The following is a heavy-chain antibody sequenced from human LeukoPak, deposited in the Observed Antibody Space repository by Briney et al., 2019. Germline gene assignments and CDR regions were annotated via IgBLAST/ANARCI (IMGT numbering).Heavy chain of an antibody. CDR2: IYYSGST. CDR1: GGSISSYY. CDR3: ARSVVVPTAIGDWFDP. Sequence: SETLSLTCTVSGGSISSYYWSWIRQPPGKGLEWIGYIYYSGSTNYNPSLKSRVTISVDTSKNQFSLKLSSVTAADTAVYYCARSVVVPTAIGDWFDPWGQGTLVTVSP. J-gene: IGHJ5*02. D-gene: IGHD2-2*01. V-gene: IGHV4-59*01.